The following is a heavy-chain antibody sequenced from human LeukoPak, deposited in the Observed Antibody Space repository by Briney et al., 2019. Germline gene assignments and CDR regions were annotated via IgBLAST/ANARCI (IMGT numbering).Heavy chain of an antibody. CDR3: ARGGDYGDYGY. CDR1: GGSFSGYY. D-gene: IGHD4-17*01. J-gene: IGHJ4*02. V-gene: IGHV4-34*01. CDR2: INHSGST. Sequence: SETLSLTCAVYGGSFSGYYWSWIRQPPGKGLEWIGEINHSGSTNYNPSLKSRVTISVDTSKNQFSLKLSSMTAADAAVDYCARGGDYGDYGYCGQGTLVTVAS.